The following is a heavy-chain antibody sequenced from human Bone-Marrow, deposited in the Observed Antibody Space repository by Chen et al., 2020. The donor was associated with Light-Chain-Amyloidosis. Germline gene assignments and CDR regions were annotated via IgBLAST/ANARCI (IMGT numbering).Heavy chain of an antibody. V-gene: IGHV3-23*04. CDR2: IRGSGGST. J-gene: IGHJ3*02. D-gene: IGHD3-3*01. Sequence: EVQLVESGGGLVQPGGSLRLSCAASGLSCSSVAMSWVRQAPVKGLEWVSAIRGSGGSTYYADSVKGRFTISRDNSKNTLYLQMNSLRAEDTAVYYCAKKLRGVAFIDAFDIWGQGTMVTVSS. CDR1: GLSCSSVA. CDR3: AKKLRGVAFIDAFDI.